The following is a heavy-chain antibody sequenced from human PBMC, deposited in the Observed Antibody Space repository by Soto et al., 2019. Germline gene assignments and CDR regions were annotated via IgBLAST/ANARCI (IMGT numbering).Heavy chain of an antibody. D-gene: IGHD2-21*01. CDR2: IHPNSGNT. J-gene: IGHJ4*02. V-gene: IGHV1-8*01. CDR3: ARRSKIAVTLDY. Sequence: QVQLVQSGAEVKKPGASVKVSCKASGNTFTSYDINWVRQATGQGLEWMGWIHPNSGNTGYAQKFQGRVTMTRNTSISTTYMELSSLASEDTAVYYCARRSKIAVTLDYWGQGTLVTVSS. CDR1: GNTFTSYD.